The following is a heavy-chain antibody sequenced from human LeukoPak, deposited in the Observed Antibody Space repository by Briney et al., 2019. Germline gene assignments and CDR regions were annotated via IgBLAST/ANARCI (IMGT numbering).Heavy chain of an antibody. CDR3: VGTFMITFGGVIGSNWFDP. D-gene: IGHD3-16*02. Sequence: PSETLSLTCAVYGGSFSGYYWSWIRQPPGKGLEWIGEINHSGSTNYNPSLKSRVTISVDTSKNQFSLKLSSVTAADTAVYYCVGTFMITFGGVIGSNWFDPWGQGTLVTVSS. CDR2: INHSGST. CDR1: GGSFSGYY. V-gene: IGHV4-34*01. J-gene: IGHJ5*02.